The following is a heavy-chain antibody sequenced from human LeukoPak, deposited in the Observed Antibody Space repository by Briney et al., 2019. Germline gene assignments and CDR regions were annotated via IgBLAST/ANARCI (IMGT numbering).Heavy chain of an antibody. D-gene: IGHD2-15*01. CDR3: ARLSGVAATQRFDY. J-gene: IGHJ4*02. Sequence: GGSLRLSCAASGFTFGTYGMHWVRQAPGKGLEWVAVIWYDGSNKYYGDSVMGRFTISRDNSNNTLHLQMNSLRSEDTAIYYCARLSGVAATQRFDYWGQGTLVTVSS. V-gene: IGHV3-33*01. CDR2: IWYDGSNK. CDR1: GFTFGTYG.